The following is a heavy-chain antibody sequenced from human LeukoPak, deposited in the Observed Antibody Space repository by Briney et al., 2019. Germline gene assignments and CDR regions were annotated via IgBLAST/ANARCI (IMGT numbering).Heavy chain of an antibody. CDR3: ARDQYYDSSGYYLPPI. D-gene: IGHD3-22*01. CDR1: GFSLSRYW. Sequence: GGSLRLSCAASGFSLSRYWMSWVRQAPGKGLEWVANIGKDGTGNHYVDSVKGRFTISRDNAENSLYLQMNSLRAEDTAVYYCARDQYYDSSGYYLPPIWGQGTMVTVSS. V-gene: IGHV3-7*01. J-gene: IGHJ3*02. CDR2: IGKDGTGN.